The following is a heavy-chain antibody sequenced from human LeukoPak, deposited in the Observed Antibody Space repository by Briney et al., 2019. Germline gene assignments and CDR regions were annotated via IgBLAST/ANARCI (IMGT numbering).Heavy chain of an antibody. CDR3: ARVGGSSWYGAFDI. V-gene: IGHV3-7*01. J-gene: IGHJ3*02. D-gene: IGHD6-13*01. CDR1: GFTFSSYW. Sequence: GGSLRLSCAASGFTFSSYWMHWVRQAPGKGLEWVANIKQDGSEKYYVDSVKGRFTISRDNAKNSLYLQMNSLRAEDTAVYYCARVGGSSWYGAFDIWGQGTMVTVSS. CDR2: IKQDGSEK.